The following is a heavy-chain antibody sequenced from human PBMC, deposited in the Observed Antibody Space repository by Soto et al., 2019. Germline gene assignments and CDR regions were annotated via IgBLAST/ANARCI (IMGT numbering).Heavy chain of an antibody. V-gene: IGHV3-66*01. CDR3: ARDITIFGVVTNYYYYMDV. J-gene: IGHJ6*03. CDR1: GFTVSSNY. D-gene: IGHD3-3*01. CDR2: IYSGGST. Sequence: GGSLRLSRAASGFTVSSNYMSWVRQAPGKGLEWVSVIYSGGSTYYADSVKGRFTISRDNSKNTLYLQMNSLRAEDTAVYYCARDITIFGVVTNYYYYMDVWGKGTTVTVSS.